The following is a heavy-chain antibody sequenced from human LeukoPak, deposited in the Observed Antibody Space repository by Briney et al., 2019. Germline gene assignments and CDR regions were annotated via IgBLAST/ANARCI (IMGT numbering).Heavy chain of an antibody. CDR3: ARESLDSYYYDSGGEVDY. J-gene: IGHJ4*02. CDR1: GYTFTSYD. Sequence: ASVKVSCKASGYTFTSYDINWVRQATGQGLEWMGWMNPNSGNTGYAQKFQGRVTMTRNTSISTAYMELSSLRSEDTAVYYCARESLDSYYYDSGGEVDYGGKGTLATVSS. D-gene: IGHD3-22*01. CDR2: MNPNSGNT. V-gene: IGHV1-8*01.